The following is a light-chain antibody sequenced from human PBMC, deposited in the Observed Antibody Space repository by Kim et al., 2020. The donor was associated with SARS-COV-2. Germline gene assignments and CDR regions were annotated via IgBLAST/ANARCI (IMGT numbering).Light chain of an antibody. Sequence: SITISCTGTSSDVGGYNYVSWYQQYPVKAPKVMIYDVTKRPSGVSDRFSGSKSGNTASLTISGLQAEDEADYYCGSYTSSNTTYVFGTGTKVTVL. J-gene: IGLJ1*01. CDR3: GSYTSSNTTYV. CDR2: DVT. CDR1: SSDVGGYNY. V-gene: IGLV2-14*04.